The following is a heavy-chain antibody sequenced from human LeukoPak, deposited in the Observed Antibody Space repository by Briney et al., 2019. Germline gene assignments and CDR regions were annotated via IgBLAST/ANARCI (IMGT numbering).Heavy chain of an antibody. V-gene: IGHV3-48*03. CDR1: GFTFSSYG. J-gene: IGHJ4*02. CDR3: ATPNY. Sequence: PGGSLRLSCAASGFTFSSYGMNWVRQAPGKGLEWASYISSSGRTIFYADSVKGRFTISRDNAKNSLYLQMNSLRAEDTAVYYCATPNYWGQGTLVTVSS. CDR2: ISSSGRTI.